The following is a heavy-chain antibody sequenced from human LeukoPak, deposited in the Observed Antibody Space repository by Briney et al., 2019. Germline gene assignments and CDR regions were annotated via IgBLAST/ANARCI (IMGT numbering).Heavy chain of an antibody. CDR1: VYTFTGYH. Sequence: ASVTVSCKASVYTFTGYHIHWVRQAPGQGREWVGRINPYSGDNKFAHKFQGRVTMTRDTSITTAYMDLSSLTPDDTAVYFCARDQGSLTRSWYTGYWGQGTQVTVSS. CDR2: INPYSGDN. CDR3: ARDQGSLTRSWYTGY. V-gene: IGHV1-2*06. J-gene: IGHJ4*02. D-gene: IGHD6-13*01.